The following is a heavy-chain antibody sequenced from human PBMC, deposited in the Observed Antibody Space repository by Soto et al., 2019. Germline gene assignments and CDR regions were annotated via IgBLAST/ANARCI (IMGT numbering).Heavy chain of an antibody. CDR3: ATDKPRYSGSYNGAYRY. CDR2: FDPEDGET. D-gene: IGHD1-26*01. V-gene: IGHV1-24*01. Sequence: GASVKVSCKVSGYTLTELSMHWVRQAPGKGLEWMGGFDPEDGETIYAQKFQGRVTMTEDTSTDTAYMELSSLRSEYTAVYYCATDKPRYSGSYNGAYRYWGQGTLVTVSS. J-gene: IGHJ4*02. CDR1: GYTLTELS.